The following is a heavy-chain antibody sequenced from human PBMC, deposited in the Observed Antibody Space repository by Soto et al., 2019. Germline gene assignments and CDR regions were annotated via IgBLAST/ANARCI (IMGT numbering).Heavy chain of an antibody. CDR1: GLTFSSYG. Sequence: GSLRLSCAASGLTFSSYGMHWVRQAPGKGLEWVAVISYDGSNKYYADSVKGRFTISRDNSKNTLYLQMNSLRAEDTAVYYCAAAFGVVIRNWFDPWGQGTLVTAPQ. CDR2: ISYDGSNK. V-gene: IGHV3-30*03. CDR3: AAAFGVVIRNWFDP. J-gene: IGHJ5*02. D-gene: IGHD3-3*01.